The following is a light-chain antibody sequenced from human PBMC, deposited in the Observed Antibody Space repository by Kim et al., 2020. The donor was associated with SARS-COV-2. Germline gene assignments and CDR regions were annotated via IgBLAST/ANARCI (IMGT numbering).Light chain of an antibody. CDR1: QSISSW. Sequence: SASVGDRVTITCRASQSISSWLAWYQQKPGKAPKLLIYKASSLESGVPSRFSGSGSGTQFTLTISSLQPDDFVTYYCQQYKSYPYTFGQGTKLEI. V-gene: IGKV1-5*03. CDR3: QQYKSYPYT. CDR2: KAS. J-gene: IGKJ2*01.